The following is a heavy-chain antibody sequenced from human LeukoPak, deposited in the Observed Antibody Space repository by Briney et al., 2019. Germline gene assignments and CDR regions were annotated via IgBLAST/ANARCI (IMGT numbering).Heavy chain of an antibody. CDR1: GYTLTELS. CDR3: ATSALAVAPLDY. J-gene: IGHJ4*02. Sequence: ASVKVSCKVSGYTLTELSMHWVRQAPGKGLEWMGGFDPEDGETIYAQKFQGRVTMTEDTSTDTAYMELSSLRSEDTAVYYCATSALAVAPLDYWGQGTLVTVSS. CDR2: FDPEDGET. V-gene: IGHV1-24*01. D-gene: IGHD6-19*01.